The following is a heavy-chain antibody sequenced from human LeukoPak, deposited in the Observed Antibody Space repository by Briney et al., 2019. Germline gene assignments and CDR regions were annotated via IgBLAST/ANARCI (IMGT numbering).Heavy chain of an antibody. CDR1: GGSISSYY. V-gene: IGHV4-59*01. Sequence: SSETLSLTCTVSGGSISSYYWSWIRQPPGKGLEWIGYVYYTGSTDYNPSLKSRVAISVDTSKNQFSLKLSSVTAADTAVYYCARGSKAAPGTFDYWGQGTLVTVSS. D-gene: IGHD6-13*01. J-gene: IGHJ4*02. CDR2: VYYTGST. CDR3: ARGSKAAPGTFDY.